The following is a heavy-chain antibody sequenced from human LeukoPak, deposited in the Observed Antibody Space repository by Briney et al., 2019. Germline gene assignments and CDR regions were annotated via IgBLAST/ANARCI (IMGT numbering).Heavy chain of an antibody. J-gene: IGHJ4*02. CDR1: GFTFSSYA. Sequence: GGSLRLSCAASGFTFSSYAMSWVRQAPGKGLEWVSAISGSGGSTYYADSVKGRFTISRDNSKNTLYLQMNSLRAEDTAVYYCAKNPRRAFYGSGSYTPLPGSRADYWGQGTLVTVSS. CDR2: ISGSGGST. V-gene: IGHV3-23*01. D-gene: IGHD3-10*01. CDR3: AKNPRRAFYGSGSYTPLPGSRADY.